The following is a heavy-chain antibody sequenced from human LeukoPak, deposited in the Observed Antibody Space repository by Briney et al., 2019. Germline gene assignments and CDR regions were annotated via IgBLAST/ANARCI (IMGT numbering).Heavy chain of an antibody. Sequence: GGSLRLSCAASGFIFNNHWMIWARQAPGKGLEWVANIKEDGSEKYYVDSVKGRFTVSRDNAENSLYLQMNSLRAEDTGVYYCARYNMDVWGQGTTVTVSS. V-gene: IGHV3-7*01. J-gene: IGHJ6*02. CDR3: ARYNMDV. CDR2: IKEDGSEK. D-gene: IGHD1-20*01. CDR1: GFIFNNHW.